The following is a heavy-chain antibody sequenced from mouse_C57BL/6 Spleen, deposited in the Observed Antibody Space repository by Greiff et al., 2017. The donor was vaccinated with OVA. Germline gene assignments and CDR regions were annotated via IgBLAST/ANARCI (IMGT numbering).Heavy chain of an antibody. D-gene: IGHD1-1*01. V-gene: IGHV1-50*01. Sequence: QVQLQQPGAELVKPGASVKLSCKASGYTFTSYWMQWVKQRPGQGLEWIGEIDPSGSNTYYNQKFKGKATLTVDTSSSNAYMPLSRLTSEDTAVYYCAISGSTTGVAPWYFDDWGTGTTVTVSS. CDR3: AISGSTTGVAPWYFDD. J-gene: IGHJ1*03. CDR2: IDPSGSNT. CDR1: GYTFTSYW.